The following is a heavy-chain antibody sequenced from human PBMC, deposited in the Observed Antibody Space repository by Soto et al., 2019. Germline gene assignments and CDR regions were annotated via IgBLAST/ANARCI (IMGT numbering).Heavy chain of an antibody. CDR2: INSDGSST. CDR3: ARVLVPAASCS. D-gene: IGHD2-2*01. V-gene: IGHV3-74*01. CDR1: GFTVSSYW. J-gene: IGHJ5*02. Sequence: PVGPLRLSSAASGFTVSSYWMDWVLQAPGKGLVWVSRINSDGSSTSYADSVKGRFTISRDNAKNTLYLQMNSLRAEDTAVYYCARVLVPAASCSWGQGTLVTVSS.